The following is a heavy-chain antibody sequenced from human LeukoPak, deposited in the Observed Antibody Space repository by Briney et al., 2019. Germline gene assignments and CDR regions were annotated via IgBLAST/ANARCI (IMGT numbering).Heavy chain of an antibody. D-gene: IGHD3-16*02. Sequence: SGGSLRLSCAASGFTFRTYWMHWVRQAPGKGLVWVSRINTDGRTTNYADSVKGRFSISRDNSKDTLYLQMNSLRADDTAVYYCAREEHDYVWGSYRYYYYYGIDVWGQGTTVTVSS. V-gene: IGHV3-74*01. CDR1: GFTFRTYW. J-gene: IGHJ6*02. CDR3: AREEHDYVWGSYRYYYYYGIDV. CDR2: INTDGRTT.